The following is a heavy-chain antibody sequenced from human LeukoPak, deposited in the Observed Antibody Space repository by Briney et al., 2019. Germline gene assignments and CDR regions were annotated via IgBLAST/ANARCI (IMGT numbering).Heavy chain of an antibody. V-gene: IGHV3-30*04. CDR3: ARDISSGRLKVGFDY. D-gene: IGHD1-26*01. Sequence: GGSLRLSCAASGFTFSSYAMHWVRQAPGKGLEWVAVISYDGSNKYYADSVKGRFTISRDNSKNTLYLQMNSLRAEDTAVYYCARDISSGRLKVGFDYWGQGTLVTVSS. CDR2: ISYDGSNK. CDR1: GFTFSSYA. J-gene: IGHJ4*02.